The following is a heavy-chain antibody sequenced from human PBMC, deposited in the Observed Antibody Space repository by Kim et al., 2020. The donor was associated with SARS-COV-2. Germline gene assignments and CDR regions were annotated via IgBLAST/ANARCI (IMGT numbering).Heavy chain of an antibody. CDR1: GYTFTNYA. V-gene: IGHV7-4-1*02. Sequence: ASVKVSCKASGYTFTNYAMNWVRQAPGQGLEWMGWINTNTGNPTYAQGFTGRFVFSLDTSVSTAYLQISRLKAEDTAVYYCAREGIAADDRMIYYGMDVWGQGTTVTVSS. D-gene: IGHD6-13*01. CDR2: INTNTGNP. J-gene: IGHJ6*02. CDR3: AREGIAADDRMIYYGMDV.